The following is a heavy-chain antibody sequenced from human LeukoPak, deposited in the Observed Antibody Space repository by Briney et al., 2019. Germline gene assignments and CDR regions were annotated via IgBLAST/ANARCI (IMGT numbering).Heavy chain of an antibody. D-gene: IGHD3-22*01. J-gene: IGHJ3*02. CDR1: GGSFSGYY. V-gene: IGHV4-34*01. Sequence: SETLSLTCAVYGGSFSGYYWSWIRQPPGKGLEWIGEINHSGSTNYNPSLKSRVTIVVDTSKNQFSLKLSSVTAADTAVYYCARDHYYDSSGYSYRRRLTNAFDIWGQGTMVTVSS. CDR3: ARDHYYDSSGYSYRRRLTNAFDI. CDR2: INHSGST.